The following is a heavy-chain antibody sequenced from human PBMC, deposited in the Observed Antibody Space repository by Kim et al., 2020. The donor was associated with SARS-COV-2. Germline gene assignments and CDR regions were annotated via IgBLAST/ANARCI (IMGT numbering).Heavy chain of an antibody. Sequence: ASVKVSCKASGYTFTSYATHWVRQAPGQRLEWMGWINAGNGNTKYSQKFQGRVTITRDTSASTAYMELSSLRSEDTAVYYCARDRTRLKRDDAFDIWGQGTMVTVSS. CDR3: ARDRTRLKRDDAFDI. V-gene: IGHV1-3*01. CDR2: INAGNGNT. D-gene: IGHD1-1*01. J-gene: IGHJ3*02. CDR1: GYTFTSYA.